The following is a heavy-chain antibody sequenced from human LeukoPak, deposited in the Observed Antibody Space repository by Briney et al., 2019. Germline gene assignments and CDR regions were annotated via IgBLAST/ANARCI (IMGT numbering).Heavy chain of an antibody. Sequence: SETLSLTCSVSGGSISNYYWGWIRQPPGKGLEWIGNIFYSGSTNYNPSLKSRVTMSVDTSKNQFSLKLSSVTAADTAVYYCARGPPYSSSWYWGQGTLVTVSS. CDR3: ARGPPYSSSWY. CDR2: IFYSGST. CDR1: GGSISNYY. D-gene: IGHD6-13*01. J-gene: IGHJ4*02. V-gene: IGHV4-59*12.